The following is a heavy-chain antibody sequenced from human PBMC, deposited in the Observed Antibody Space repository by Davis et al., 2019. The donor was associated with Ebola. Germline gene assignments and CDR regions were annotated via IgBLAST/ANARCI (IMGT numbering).Heavy chain of an antibody. CDR1: GGSISSSSYY. Sequence: PSETLSLTCTVSGGSISSSSYYWGWIRQPPGKGLEWIGEINHSGSTNYNPSLKSRVTISVDTSKNQFSLKLSSVTAADTAVYYCARGGQDCGGDCFLDFDYWGQGTLVTVSS. D-gene: IGHD2-21*01. V-gene: IGHV4-39*07. CDR2: INHSGST. CDR3: ARGGQDCGGDCFLDFDY. J-gene: IGHJ4*02.